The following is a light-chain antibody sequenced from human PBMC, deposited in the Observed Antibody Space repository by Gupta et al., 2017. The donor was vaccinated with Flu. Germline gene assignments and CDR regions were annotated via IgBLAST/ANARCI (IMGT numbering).Light chain of an antibody. CDR3: QTWGTGIIV. Sequence: QLVLTQSPSASASLGASVKLTCTLSSGHSSYAIAWHQQQPEKGPRYLMKLNSDGSHNKGDGIPDRFSGSSSGAEHYLTISSLQSEDEADYYCQTWGTGIIVFGGGTKLTVL. CDR2: LNSDGSH. J-gene: IGLJ2*01. V-gene: IGLV4-69*01. CDR1: SGHSSYA.